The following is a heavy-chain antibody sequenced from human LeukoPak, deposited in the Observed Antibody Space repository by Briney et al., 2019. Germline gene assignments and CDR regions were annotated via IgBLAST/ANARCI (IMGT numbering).Heavy chain of an antibody. J-gene: IGHJ6*02. CDR3: AKNSDCSSTSCYSYYYGMDV. D-gene: IGHD2-2*01. CDR2: ISYDGSNK. Sequence: RGRSLRLSCAASGFTFNSYDMQWVRQAPGKGLEWVAVISYDGSNKYYADSVKARFTIYRHNSKNTLYLQMNSLRAEDTAVYYCAKNSDCSSTSCYSYYYGMDVWGQGTTVTVSS. CDR1: GFTFNSYD. V-gene: IGHV3-30*18.